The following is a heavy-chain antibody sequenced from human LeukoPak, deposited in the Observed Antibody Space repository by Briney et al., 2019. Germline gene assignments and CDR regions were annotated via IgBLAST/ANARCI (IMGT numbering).Heavy chain of an antibody. J-gene: IGHJ4*02. CDR3: TTAPYYYDSSGYSQYLY. D-gene: IGHD3-22*01. CDR1: GFTFSNAW. Sequence: GGSLRLSCAASGFTFSNAWMSWVRQAPGKGLEWVGRIKSKTDGGTTDYAAPVKGRFTISRDDSKNTLYLQMNSLKTEDTAVYYCTTAPYYYDSSGYSQYLYWGQGTLVTVSS. V-gene: IGHV3-15*01. CDR2: IKSKTDGGTT.